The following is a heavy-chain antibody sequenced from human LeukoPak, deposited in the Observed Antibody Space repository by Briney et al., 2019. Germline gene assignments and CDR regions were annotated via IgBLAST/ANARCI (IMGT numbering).Heavy chain of an antibody. D-gene: IGHD5-18*01. CDR2: IYYTGST. Sequence: PSETLSLTCSVSGGPFSSYWWSWIRQPPGKGLEWIGYIYYTGSTNYSPSLKSRVTISTYTSKNQFSVEQTPVYSSDTAVYYCARVLSHGYFDFWGQGTLVTVSS. CDR1: GGPFSSYW. J-gene: IGHJ4*02. CDR3: ARVLSHGYFDF. V-gene: IGHV4-59*01.